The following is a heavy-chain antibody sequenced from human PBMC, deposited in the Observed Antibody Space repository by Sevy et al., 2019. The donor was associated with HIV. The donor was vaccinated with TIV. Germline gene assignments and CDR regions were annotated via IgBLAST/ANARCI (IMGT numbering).Heavy chain of an antibody. CDR1: GFTFSSYW. Sequence: GSLRLSCAASGFTFSSYWMSWVRQAPGKGLEWVANIKQDGSEKYYVDSVKGRFTISRDNAKNSLYLQMNSLRAEDTAVYYCARVTAARIYYYYYGMDVWGQGTTVTVSS. J-gene: IGHJ6*02. V-gene: IGHV3-7*01. D-gene: IGHD6-6*01. CDR2: IKQDGSEK. CDR3: ARVTAARIYYYYYGMDV.